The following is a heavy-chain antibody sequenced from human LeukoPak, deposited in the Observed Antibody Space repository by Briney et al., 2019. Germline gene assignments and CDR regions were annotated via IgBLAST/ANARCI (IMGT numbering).Heavy chain of an antibody. CDR3: ASTIRFGELS. V-gene: IGHV4-34*01. D-gene: IGHD3-10*01. J-gene: IGHJ4*02. CDR1: GGSFSGYY. CDR2: INHSGST. Sequence: PSETLSLTCAVYGGSFSGYYWSWIRQPPGKGLEWTGEINHSGSTNYNPSLKSRVTISVDTSKNQFSLKLSSVTAADTAVYYCASTIRFGELSWGQGTLVTVSS.